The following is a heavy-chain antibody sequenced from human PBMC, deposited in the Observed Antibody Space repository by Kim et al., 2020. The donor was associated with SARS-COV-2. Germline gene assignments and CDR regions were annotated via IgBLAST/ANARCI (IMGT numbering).Heavy chain of an antibody. CDR1: GFTLSTYW. CDR2: INSDGSST. D-gene: IGHD5-18*01. Sequence: GGSLRLSCAASGFTLSTYWMHWVRQAPGKGLVWVSRINSDGSSTSYADSVKGRFTISRDNAKNTLYLQMNSLRAEDTAVYYCARNLRIQLWQTDYWGQGPLVTVSS. J-gene: IGHJ4*02. CDR3: ARNLRIQLWQTDY. V-gene: IGHV3-74*01.